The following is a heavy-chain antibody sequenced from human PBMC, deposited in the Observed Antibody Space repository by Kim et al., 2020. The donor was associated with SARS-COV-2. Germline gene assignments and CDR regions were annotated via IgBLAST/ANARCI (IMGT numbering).Heavy chain of an antibody. Sequence: SETLSLTCTVSGGSISSGGYYWSWIRQHPGKGLEWIGYIYYSGSTYYNPSLKSRVTISVDTSKNQFSLKLSSVTAADTAVYYCARESPTYYYDSSGYYSSPIDYWGQGTLVTVSS. CDR1: GGSISSGGYY. V-gene: IGHV4-31*03. CDR3: ARESPTYYYDSSGYYSSPIDY. CDR2: IYYSGST. J-gene: IGHJ4*02. D-gene: IGHD3-22*01.